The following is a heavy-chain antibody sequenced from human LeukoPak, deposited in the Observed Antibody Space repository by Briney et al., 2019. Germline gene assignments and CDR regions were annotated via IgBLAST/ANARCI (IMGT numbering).Heavy chain of an antibody. J-gene: IGHJ4*02. Sequence: SETLFLTCAVYGGSFSGYYWSWIRQPPGKGLEWIGEINHSGSTNYNPSLKSRVTISVDTSKNQFSLKLSSVTAADTAVYYCARGSDTAMVTLPFGYWGQGTLVTVSS. V-gene: IGHV4-34*01. D-gene: IGHD5-18*01. CDR1: GGSFSGYY. CDR2: INHSGST. CDR3: ARGSDTAMVTLPFGY.